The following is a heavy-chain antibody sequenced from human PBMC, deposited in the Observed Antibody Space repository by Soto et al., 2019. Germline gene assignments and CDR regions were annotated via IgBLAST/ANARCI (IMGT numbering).Heavy chain of an antibody. CDR2: IDWDDDK. V-gene: IGHV2-70*01. CDR1: GFSLSTSGMC. CDR3: ARMEQWLDVWFEY. D-gene: IGHD6-19*01. Sequence: GSGPTLVTPTQTLTLTCTFSGFSLSTSGMCVSWIRQPPGKALEWLALIDWDDDKYYSTSVKTRLTISKDTSKNQVVLTMTNMDPVDTATDDGARMEQWLDVWFEYWGRGTLVAASS. J-gene: IGHJ4*02.